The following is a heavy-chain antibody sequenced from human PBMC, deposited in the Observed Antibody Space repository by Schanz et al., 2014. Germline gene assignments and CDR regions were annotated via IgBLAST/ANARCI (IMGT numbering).Heavy chain of an antibody. V-gene: IGHV3-23*04. CDR1: GFTFSSYA. J-gene: IGHJ4*02. CDR3: ARIGGSVFDY. D-gene: IGHD3-10*01. Sequence: EVQLVESGGGLVQPGGSLRLSCAVSGFTFSSYAMSWVRQAPGKGLEWVSAILGLASTTYYADSVKGRFTISRDNAKNSLYLQMNSLRAEDTAVYYCARIGGSVFDYWAQGTLXTVSS. CDR2: ILGLASTT.